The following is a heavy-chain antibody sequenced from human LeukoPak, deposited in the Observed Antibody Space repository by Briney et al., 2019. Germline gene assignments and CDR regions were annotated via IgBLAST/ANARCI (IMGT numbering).Heavy chain of an antibody. CDR2: INSDGSST. CDR3: ARGKGYYSNDAFDI. D-gene: IGHD3-22*01. J-gene: IGHJ3*02. Sequence: GGSLRLSCAASGFTFSSYWMYWVRQAPGKGLVWVSRINSDGSSTSYADSVKGRFTISRDTAKNTLYLQMNSLRAEDTAVYYCARGKGYYSNDAFDIWGQGTMVTVSS. V-gene: IGHV3-74*01. CDR1: GFTFSSYW.